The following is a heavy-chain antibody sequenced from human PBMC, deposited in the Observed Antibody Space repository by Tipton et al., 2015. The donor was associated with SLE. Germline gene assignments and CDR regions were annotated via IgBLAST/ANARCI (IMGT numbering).Heavy chain of an antibody. CDR3: ARESWAYSYMDV. D-gene: IGHD7-27*01. J-gene: IGHJ6*03. V-gene: IGHV4-59*12. CDR1: GGSISRYY. CDR2: IHYSGST. Sequence: TLSLTCTVSGGSISRYYWSWVRQPPGKGLEWIGNIHYSGSTYCNPSLKSRVTISLDTSKNQFSLRLSSVTAADTAVYYCARESWAYSYMDVWGNGTTVSVSS.